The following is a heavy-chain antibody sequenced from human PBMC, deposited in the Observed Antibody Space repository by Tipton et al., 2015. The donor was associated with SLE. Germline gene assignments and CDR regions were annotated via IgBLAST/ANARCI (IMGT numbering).Heavy chain of an antibody. CDR1: VASISSYY. J-gene: IGHJ4*02. D-gene: IGHD5-18*01. V-gene: IGHV4-4*07. CDR3: ARGGGYSYGYEVVDH. CDR2: IYTSGST. Sequence: TLSLTCTVSVASISSYYWSWIRQPAVKGLEWIGRIYTSGSTNYNPSLKSRVTMSVDTSKNQLSLKLSSVTAADTAVYYCARGGGYSYGYEVVDHWGQGTLVTVSS.